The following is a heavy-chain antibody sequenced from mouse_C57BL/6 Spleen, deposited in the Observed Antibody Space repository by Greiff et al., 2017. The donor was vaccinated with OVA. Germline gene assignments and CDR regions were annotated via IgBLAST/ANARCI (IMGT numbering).Heavy chain of an antibody. V-gene: IGHV1-82*01. Sequence: VQLQQSGPELVKPGASVKISCKASGYAFSSSWMNWVKQRPGKGLEWIGRIYPGDGDTNYNGKFKGKATLTADKSSSTAYMQRSSLTSEDSAVYFCAKGGNYGYFDVWGTGTTVTVSS. CDR1: GYAFSSSW. D-gene: IGHD2-1*01. CDR2: IYPGDGDT. J-gene: IGHJ1*03. CDR3: AKGGNYGYFDV.